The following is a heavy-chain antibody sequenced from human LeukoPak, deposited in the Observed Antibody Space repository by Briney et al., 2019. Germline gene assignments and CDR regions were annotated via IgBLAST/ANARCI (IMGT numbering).Heavy chain of an antibody. V-gene: IGHV1-24*01. Sequence: ASVKVSCKVSGYTLTELPMHWVRQAPGKGPEWMGGFDPEDGETIYAQKFQGRVTMTEDTSTDTAYMELSSLRSEDTAVYYCATGDSSRTESGDYWGQGTLVTVSS. CDR2: FDPEDGET. CDR1: GYTLTELP. D-gene: IGHD6-13*01. CDR3: ATGDSSRTESGDY. J-gene: IGHJ4*02.